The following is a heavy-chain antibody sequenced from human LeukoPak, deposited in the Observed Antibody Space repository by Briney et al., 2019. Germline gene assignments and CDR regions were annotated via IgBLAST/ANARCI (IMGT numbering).Heavy chain of an antibody. CDR1: GFTFSSYW. J-gene: IGHJ6*03. V-gene: IGHV3-7*01. CDR3: ESRDSNITSCVTRHYYMDV. Sequence: GGSLRLSCAASGFTFSSYWMSWVRQGPGKGLERVANIKQDGSEKYYVDSVKGRFTISRDNAKNSLYLQMNSLRAEDTSVLQCESRDSNITSCVTRHYYMDVWGKGTTVTVSS. D-gene: IGHD2-2*01. CDR2: IKQDGSEK.